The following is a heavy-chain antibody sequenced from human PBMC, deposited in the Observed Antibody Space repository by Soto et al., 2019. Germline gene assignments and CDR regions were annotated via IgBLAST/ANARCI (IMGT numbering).Heavy chain of an antibody. CDR1: GFTFSSYA. J-gene: IGHJ5*02. D-gene: IGHD3-22*01. CDR3: ANSDYYYVFNS. Sequence: PGGSLRLSCAASGFTFSSYAMHWVRQAPGKGLEWVAVISYDGSNKYYADSVKGRFTISRDNSKNTLFLQMDSLRVEDTAVYYCANSDYYYVFNSWGQGTLVTVSS. CDR2: ISYDGSNK. V-gene: IGHV3-30*14.